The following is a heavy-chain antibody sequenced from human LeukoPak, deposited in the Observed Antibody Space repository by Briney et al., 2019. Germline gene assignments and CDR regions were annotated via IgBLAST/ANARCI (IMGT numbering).Heavy chain of an antibody. CDR1: GGSFSGYY. CDR2: INHSGST. CDR3: ARGRGSSGWYPSFYYYYYMDV. V-gene: IGHV4-34*01. D-gene: IGHD6-19*01. Sequence: SETLSLTCAVYGGSFSGYYWSWIRQPPGKGLEWIGEINHSGSTNYNPSLKSRATISVDTSKNQFSLKLSSVTAADTAVYYCARGRGSSGWYPSFYYYYYMDVWGKGTTVTVSS. J-gene: IGHJ6*03.